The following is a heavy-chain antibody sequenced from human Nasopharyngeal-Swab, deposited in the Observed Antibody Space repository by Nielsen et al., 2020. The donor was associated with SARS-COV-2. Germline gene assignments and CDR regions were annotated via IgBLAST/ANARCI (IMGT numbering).Heavy chain of an antibody. CDR1: GGSFSGYY. Sequence: SETLSLTCAVYGGSFSGYYWSWIRQPPGKGLEWIGGINHSGSTNYNPSLKSRVTISVDTSKNQFSLELSSVTAADTAVYYCARTDIVVVPAATTPRKDGMDVWGQGTTVTVSS. J-gene: IGHJ6*02. D-gene: IGHD2-2*01. V-gene: IGHV4-34*01. CDR2: INHSGST. CDR3: ARTDIVVVPAATTPRKDGMDV.